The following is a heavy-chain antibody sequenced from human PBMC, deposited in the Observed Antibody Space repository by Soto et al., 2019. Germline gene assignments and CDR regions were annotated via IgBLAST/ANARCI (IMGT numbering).Heavy chain of an antibody. V-gene: IGHV6-1*01. Sequence: SQTLSLTCAISGDSVSSNSAAWNWIRQSPSRGLEWLGRTYYRSKWYNDYAVSVKSRITINPDTSKNQFSLQLNSVTPEDTAVYYCARVFSSISSSWADDAFDIWGQGTMVTVS. CDR2: TYYRSKWYN. J-gene: IGHJ3*02. CDR1: GDSVSSNSAA. D-gene: IGHD6-13*01. CDR3: ARVFSSISSSWADDAFDI.